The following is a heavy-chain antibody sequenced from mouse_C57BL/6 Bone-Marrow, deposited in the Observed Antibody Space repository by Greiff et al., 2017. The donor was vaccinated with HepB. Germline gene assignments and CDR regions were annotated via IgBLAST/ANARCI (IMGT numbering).Heavy chain of an antibody. CDR1: GYTFTSYW. CDR2: INPSSGYT. Sequence: QVHVKQSGAELAKPGASVKLSCKASGYTFTSYWMHWVKQRPGQGLEWIGYINPSSGYTKYNQKFKDKATLTANKSSSPAYMQLSSLTYEDSAFYYCARRVYYGSSPFDYWGQGTTLTVSS. CDR3: ARRVYYGSSPFDY. V-gene: IGHV1-7*01. D-gene: IGHD1-1*01. J-gene: IGHJ2*01.